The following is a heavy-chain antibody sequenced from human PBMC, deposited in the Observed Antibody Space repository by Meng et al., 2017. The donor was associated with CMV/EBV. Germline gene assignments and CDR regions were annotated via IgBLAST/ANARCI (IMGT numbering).Heavy chain of an antibody. Sequence: SVKVSCKASVGTFSRYAISWVRQAPGQGLEWMGGINPILGIANYAQKFQGRVTITADKSTSTAYMELSSLRSEDTAVYYCARGGYCSSTSCRDYYYYGMDVWGQGTTVTVSS. CDR3: ARGGYCSSTSCRDYYYYGMDV. J-gene: IGHJ6*02. CDR2: INPILGIA. D-gene: IGHD2-2*01. V-gene: IGHV1-69*10. CDR1: VGTFSRYA.